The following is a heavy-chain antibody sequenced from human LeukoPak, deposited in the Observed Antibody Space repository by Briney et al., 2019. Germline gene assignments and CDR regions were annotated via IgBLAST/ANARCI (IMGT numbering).Heavy chain of an antibody. Sequence: ASVKVSCKASGYTFTGYYMHWVRQAPGQGLEWMGWINPNSGGTNYAQKFQGRVTMTRDTSISTAYMELSRLRSDDTAVYYCAGEKVVHSIPGSRPPPNYGMDVWGQGTTVTVSS. V-gene: IGHV1-2*02. CDR2: INPNSGGT. D-gene: IGHD1-14*01. CDR1: GYTFTGYY. J-gene: IGHJ6*02. CDR3: AGEKVVHSIPGSRPPPNYGMDV.